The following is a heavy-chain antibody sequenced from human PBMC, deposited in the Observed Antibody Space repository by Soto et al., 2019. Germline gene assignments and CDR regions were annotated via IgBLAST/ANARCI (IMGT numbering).Heavy chain of an antibody. CDR3: ARAHPDGWFDP. V-gene: IGHV4-59*01. J-gene: IGHJ5*02. CDR1: GGSISSYY. Sequence: SETLSLTCTVSGGSISSYYWSWIRQPPGKGLEWIGYIYYSGSTNYNPSLKSRVTISVDTSKNQFSLKLSSVTAADTAVYYCARAHPDGWFDPWGQGTLVTVSS. CDR2: IYYSGST.